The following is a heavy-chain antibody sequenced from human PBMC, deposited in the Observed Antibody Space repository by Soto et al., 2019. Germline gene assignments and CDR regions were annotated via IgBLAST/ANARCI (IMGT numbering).Heavy chain of an antibody. J-gene: IGHJ4*02. CDR2: IKSDGSST. CDR1: GFIFSSHW. Sequence: EVQLVESGGGLVQPGGSLRLSCAASGFIFSSHWMHWVRQDPVRGLVWVARIKSDGSSTAYADSVKGRFTISRDNAKNTLYLQMNSLRVEDTAVYYCARDRPAVLNPTDHPMFDYWGQGTLVTVSS. CDR3: ARDRPAVLNPTDHPMFDY. V-gene: IGHV3-74*01. D-gene: IGHD2-8*02.